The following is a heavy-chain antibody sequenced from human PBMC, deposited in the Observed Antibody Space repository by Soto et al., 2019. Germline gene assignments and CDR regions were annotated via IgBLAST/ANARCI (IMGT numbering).Heavy chain of an antibody. D-gene: IGHD1-1*01. Sequence: EVQLLESGGGLEQPGGSLRLSCAASGVTVSTNGMTWVRQAPGKGREWVSTISGGGNTYYADAVKGRYSISRDNSKNTLFVQMSSLRVEDKAIYYCATGRMLTVRVGFDYWGQGALVTVSS. J-gene: IGHJ4*02. CDR1: GVTVSTNG. V-gene: IGHV3-23*01. CDR3: ATGRMLTVRVGFDY. CDR2: ISGGGNT.